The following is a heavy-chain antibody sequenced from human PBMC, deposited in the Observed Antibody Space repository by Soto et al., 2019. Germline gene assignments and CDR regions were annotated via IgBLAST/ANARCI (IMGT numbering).Heavy chain of an antibody. D-gene: IGHD3-16*01. CDR2: IWSDGSNK. CDR3: ECYAGAYDN. Sequence: QVQLVESGGGVVQPGRSLRLSCAASGLSFSSYGMHWVRQAPGKGLEWVAVIWSDGSNKYYADSVKGRFTTSRDNSRNTVYLQMNSLRVEDTAVYYCECYAGAYDNWGQGALVPVSS. CDR1: GLSFSSYG. V-gene: IGHV3-33*03. J-gene: IGHJ4*02.